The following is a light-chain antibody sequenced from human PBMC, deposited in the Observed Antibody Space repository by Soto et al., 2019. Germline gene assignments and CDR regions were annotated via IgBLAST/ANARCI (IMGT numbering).Light chain of an antibody. V-gene: IGKV3-11*01. CDR2: DAS. Sequence: GRRGALTGETSRSVSSYLAWYQQKPGQAPRLLIHDASNRATGIPARFSGSGSGTDFSLTISSLEPEDFAVYYCQQRTDRPPWTFGQGTKVDIK. CDR1: RSVSSY. J-gene: IGKJ1*01. CDR3: QQRTDRPPWT.